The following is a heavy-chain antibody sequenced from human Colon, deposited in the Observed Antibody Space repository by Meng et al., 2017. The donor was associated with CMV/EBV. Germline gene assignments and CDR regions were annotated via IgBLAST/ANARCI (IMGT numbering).Heavy chain of an antibody. V-gene: IGHV3-20*04. CDR3: ARANDYSNFNYYYPMDV. CDR1: GLTFSSYS. CDR2: INWNGGST. Sequence: GESLKISCAASGLTFSSYSMNWVRQSPGKGLQWVAGINWNGGSTGYADSVRGRFTISRDNAKNSLYLQINSLRAEDTALYYCARANDYSNFNYYYPMDVWGQGTTVTVSS. D-gene: IGHD4-11*01. J-gene: IGHJ6*02.